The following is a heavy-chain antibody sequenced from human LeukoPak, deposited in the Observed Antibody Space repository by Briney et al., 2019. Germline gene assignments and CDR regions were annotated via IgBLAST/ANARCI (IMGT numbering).Heavy chain of an antibody. CDR2: FSWDGGST. CDR3: AKGAGPAPTIDDFFQH. J-gene: IGHJ1*01. Sequence: PLGSLRPSCAVSGLTPAAYTMTWVRQAPGQRLEWGSLFSWDGGSTYYADSMKGRFTISRDNSKNSLYLQMNSLRTEDTALYYCAKGAGPAPTIDDFFQHWGQGTLVTVSS. D-gene: IGHD3-9*01. V-gene: IGHV3-43*01. CDR1: GLTPAAYT.